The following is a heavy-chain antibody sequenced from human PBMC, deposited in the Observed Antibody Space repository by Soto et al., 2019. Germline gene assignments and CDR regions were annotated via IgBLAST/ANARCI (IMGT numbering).Heavy chain of an antibody. Sequence: EVQLLESGGDLVQPGGSLRLSCAVSGFTFSSYAMNWVRQAPGKGLEWVSVISGSGGSTYYADSVKGRFTISRDNSKNTLYLQMNSLRAVDTAVYYCAKRAVGIYFDYWGQGTLVTVSS. V-gene: IGHV3-23*01. CDR2: ISGSGGST. CDR3: AKRAVGIYFDY. CDR1: GFTFSSYA. D-gene: IGHD6-13*01. J-gene: IGHJ4*02.